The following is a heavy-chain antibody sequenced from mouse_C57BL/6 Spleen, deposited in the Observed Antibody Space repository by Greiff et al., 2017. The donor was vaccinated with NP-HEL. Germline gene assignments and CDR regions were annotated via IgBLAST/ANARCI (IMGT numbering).Heavy chain of an antibody. CDR2: IWRGGST. V-gene: IGHV2-5*01. J-gene: IGHJ4*01. CDR1: GFSLTSYG. CDR3: AKDDTTVVDSYYAMDY. Sequence: VKLVESGPGLVQPSQSLSITCTVSGFSLTSYGVHWVRQSPGKGLEWLGVIWRGGSTDYNAAFMSRLSITKDNSKSQVFFKMNSLQADDTAIYYCAKDDTTVVDSYYAMDYWGQGTSVTVSS. D-gene: IGHD1-1*01.